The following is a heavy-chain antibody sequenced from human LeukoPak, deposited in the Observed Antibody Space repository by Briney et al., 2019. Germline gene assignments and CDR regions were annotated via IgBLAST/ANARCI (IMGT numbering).Heavy chain of an antibody. CDR3: ARDRDGAGKNDAFDI. CDR2: ISNRGGGT. CDR1: GFTFSSYA. V-gene: IGHV3-23*01. J-gene: IGHJ3*02. Sequence: GGSLRLSCAASGFTFSSYAMSWVRQAPGKGLEWVSAISNRGGGTYYADSVKGRFTVSSDNSKNTLYLQMNSLRAEDTAVYYCARDRDGAGKNDAFDIWGQGTMVTVSS. D-gene: IGHD3-10*01.